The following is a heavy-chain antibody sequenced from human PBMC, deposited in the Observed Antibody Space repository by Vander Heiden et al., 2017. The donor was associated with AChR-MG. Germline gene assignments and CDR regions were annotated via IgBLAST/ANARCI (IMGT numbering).Heavy chain of an antibody. CDR3: AKDITMIVVGIDY. V-gene: IGHV3-9*01. Sequence: EVQLVESGGGLVQPGRSLRLSCAASGFTFDDYAMHWVRQAPGKGLEWVSGISWNSGSIGYADSVKGRFTISRDNAKNSLYLQMNSLRAEDTALYYCAKDITMIVVGIDYWGQGTLVTVS. CDR1: GFTFDDYA. J-gene: IGHJ4*02. CDR2: ISWNSGSI. D-gene: IGHD3-22*01.